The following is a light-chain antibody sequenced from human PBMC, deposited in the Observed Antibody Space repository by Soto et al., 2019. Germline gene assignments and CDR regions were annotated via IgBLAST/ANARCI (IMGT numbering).Light chain of an antibody. J-gene: IGLJ2*01. CDR3: CSYAGRSTWDVV. Sequence: QSALTQPASVSGSPGQSITISCTRSSTDFENYNLVSWYQHCPDKAPKLIIYEGTKRPSEISDRFSGSKSGSTASLTISGLQTEDEADYYCCSYAGRSTWDVVFGGGTKLTVL. CDR1: STDFENYNL. V-gene: IGLV2-23*01. CDR2: EGT.